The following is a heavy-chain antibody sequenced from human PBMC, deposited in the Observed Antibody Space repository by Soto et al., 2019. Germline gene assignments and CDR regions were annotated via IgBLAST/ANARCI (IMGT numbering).Heavy chain of an antibody. Sequence: GGSLRLSCAASGFTFDDYAMHWVRQAPGKNLEWVSGNSWNSDSIGYADSVKGRFTISRDNAKNSLYLQMNSLRAEDTALYYCAKDRSAGYFDYWGQGTLVTVSS. J-gene: IGHJ4*02. CDR3: AKDRSAGYFDY. CDR1: GFTFDDYA. D-gene: IGHD6-13*01. CDR2: NSWNSDSI. V-gene: IGHV3-9*01.